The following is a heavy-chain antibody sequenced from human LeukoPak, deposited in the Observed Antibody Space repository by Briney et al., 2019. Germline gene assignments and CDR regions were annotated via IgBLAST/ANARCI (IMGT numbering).Heavy chain of an antibody. CDR1: GYSFTSYW. Sequence: GESLKISCKGSGYSFTSYWIGWVRQMPGKGLEWMGIIYPGDSDTRYCPSFQGQVTISADKSISTAYLQWSSLKASDTAMYYCARHYSSSPRNYYYYMDVWGKGTTVTVSS. D-gene: IGHD6-6*01. CDR2: IYPGDSDT. V-gene: IGHV5-51*01. CDR3: ARHYSSSPRNYYYYMDV. J-gene: IGHJ6*03.